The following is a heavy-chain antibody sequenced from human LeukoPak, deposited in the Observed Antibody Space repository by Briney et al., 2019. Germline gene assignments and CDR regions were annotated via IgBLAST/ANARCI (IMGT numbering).Heavy chain of an antibody. CDR2: IIPILGIA. CDR1: GGTFSIYA. Sequence: SVKVSCQASGGTFSIYAISWLRQAPGQGLEWMGRIIPILGIANYAQKFQGRVTITADKSTSTAYMELSSLRAEHTAMYYCARLARVDPFDYWGQGTLVTVSS. CDR3: ARLARVDPFDY. D-gene: IGHD2-15*01. J-gene: IGHJ4*02. V-gene: IGHV1-69*04.